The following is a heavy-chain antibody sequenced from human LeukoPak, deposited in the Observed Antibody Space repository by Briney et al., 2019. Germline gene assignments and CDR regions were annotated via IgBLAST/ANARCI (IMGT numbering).Heavy chain of an antibody. CDR2: IYSGGST. V-gene: IGHV3-66*01. CDR3: ARGGSSGWYNY. J-gene: IGHJ4*02. Sequence: GGSLRLSCAASGFTVSSNYMSWVRQAPGKGLEWVSVIYSGGSTYYADSVKGRFTISRDNSKNTLYLQMNSLRGEDTAVYFCARGGSSGWYNYWGQGTLVTVSS. D-gene: IGHD6-19*01. CDR1: GFTVSSNY.